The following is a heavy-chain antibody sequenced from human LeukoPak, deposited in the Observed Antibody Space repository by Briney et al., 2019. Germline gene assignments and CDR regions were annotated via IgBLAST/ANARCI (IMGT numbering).Heavy chain of an antibody. CDR2: IYTSGST. Sequence: SQTLSLTCTVSGGSISSGSYYWSWIRQPAGKGLEWIGRIYTSGSTNYNPSLKSRVTISVDMSKNQFSLKLSSVTAADTAVYYCARVTCSSTSCLFDYWGQRTLVTVSS. V-gene: IGHV4-61*02. D-gene: IGHD2-2*01. CDR1: GGSISSGSYY. J-gene: IGHJ4*02. CDR3: ARVTCSSTSCLFDY.